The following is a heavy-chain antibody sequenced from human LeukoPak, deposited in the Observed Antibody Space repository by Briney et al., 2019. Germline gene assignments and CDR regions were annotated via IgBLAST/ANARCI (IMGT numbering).Heavy chain of an antibody. CDR1: GFTFSTYN. Sequence: GGSLRLSCAASGFTFSTYNMNWVRQAPGKGLEWVSSISGSSSYIYYADSVKGRFSISRDNAKNSLYLQMNSLRAEDTAVYYCARDLLGWELHYFDYWGQGTLVTVSS. CDR2: ISGSSSYI. J-gene: IGHJ4*02. V-gene: IGHV3-21*01. D-gene: IGHD1-26*01. CDR3: ARDLLGWELHYFDY.